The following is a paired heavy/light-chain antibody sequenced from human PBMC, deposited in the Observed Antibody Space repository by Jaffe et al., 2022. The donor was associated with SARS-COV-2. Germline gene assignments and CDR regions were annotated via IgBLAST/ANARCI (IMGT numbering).Heavy chain of an antibody. V-gene: IGHV3-7*01. CDR2: IQKDGSQK. CDR3: ARDPDGSGPNFDF. CDR1: GFTFTSYS. J-gene: IGHJ4*02. D-gene: IGHD3-10*01. Sequence: EVQLVESGGGLVQPGGSLRLSCAASGFTFTSYSMTWVRQAPGKGLEWVAYIQKDGSQKYYVASVKGRFTISRDNAKNSVYLQMNSLRAEDSAVYYCARDPDGSGPNFDFWGQGTLVTVSS.
Light chain of an antibody. CDR1: SSNIGSNT. Sequence: QSVLTQPPSASGTPGQWVTISCSGSSSNIGSNTVNWYQQLPGTAPKLLIYNDNLRPSGVPDRFSGSKSGTSASLAISGLQSEDEAVYSCAVWDASLTGPVFSGGTKLTVL. V-gene: IGLV1-44*01. CDR3: AVWDASLTGPV. J-gene: IGLJ2*01. CDR2: NDN.